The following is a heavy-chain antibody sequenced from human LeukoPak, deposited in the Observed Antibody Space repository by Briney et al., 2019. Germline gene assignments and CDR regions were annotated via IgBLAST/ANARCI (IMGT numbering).Heavy chain of an antibody. D-gene: IGHD6-13*01. CDR3: ARIYSSSWFLNWFDP. V-gene: IGHV4-38-2*02. CDR1: GYSISSGYF. CDR2: IYHSGST. J-gene: IGHJ5*02. Sequence: SETLSLTCTVSGYSISSGYFWGWIRQSPGKGLECIGTIYHSGSTYYNPSLKSRVTISVDTSKNQFSLKLNSVTAADTAVYYCARIYSSSWFLNWFDPWGQGTLVTVSS.